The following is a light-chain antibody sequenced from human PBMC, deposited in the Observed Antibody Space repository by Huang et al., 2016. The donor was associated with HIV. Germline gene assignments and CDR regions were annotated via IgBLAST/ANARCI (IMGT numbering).Light chain of an antibody. CDR1: QTISSD. V-gene: IGKV3-15*01. J-gene: IGKJ2*01. Sequence: IVMTQSPATLSVSPGERATLSCRASQTISSDLVWYQQQPGQAPRLLIYGVSTRATDIPARFSDSGSGTEFTLTISSLQSEDFAVYYCQQYYNWYTFGQGTKLEIK. CDR2: GVS. CDR3: QQYYNWYT.